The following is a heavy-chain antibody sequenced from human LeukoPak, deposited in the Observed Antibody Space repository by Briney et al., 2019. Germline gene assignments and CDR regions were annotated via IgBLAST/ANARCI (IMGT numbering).Heavy chain of an antibody. CDR2: INSDGSST. V-gene: IGHV3-74*01. CDR3: TRKYCSGGSCYFDY. Sequence: GGSLRLSCAASGFTFSSYWMHWVRQAPGKGLVWVSRINSDGSSTSYADSVKGRFTISRDNAKNTLYLQMNSLRAEDTAVYYCTRKYCSGGSCYFDYWGQGTLVTVSS. D-gene: IGHD2-15*01. J-gene: IGHJ4*02. CDR1: GFTFSSYW.